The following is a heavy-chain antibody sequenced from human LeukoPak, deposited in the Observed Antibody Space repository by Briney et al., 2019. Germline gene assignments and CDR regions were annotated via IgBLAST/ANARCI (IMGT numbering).Heavy chain of an antibody. CDR1: GYTFTGYY. V-gene: IGHV1-2*06. CDR3: ARPVLKGYDNCGY. Sequence: GASVKVSCKASGYTFTGYYMHWVRQAPGQGLGWMGRINPNSGGTNYAQKFQGRVTMTRDTSISTAYMELSRLRSDDTAVYYCARPVLKGYDNCGYWGQGTLVTVSS. D-gene: IGHD1-20*01. CDR2: INPNSGGT. J-gene: IGHJ4*02.